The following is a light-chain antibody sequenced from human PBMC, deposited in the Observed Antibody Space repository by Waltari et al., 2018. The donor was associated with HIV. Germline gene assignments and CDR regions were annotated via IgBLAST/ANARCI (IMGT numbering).Light chain of an antibody. CDR2: EVI. Sequence: QSALTQPASVSGSPGQSITISCTGTSSDVGAYKYVSWYKQHPDKVPKLIIYEVINRPSGVSNRFSGSKSGNTASLTISGLQTEDEADYYCSSYTSAETVVFGVGTRVTVL. J-gene: IGLJ1*01. V-gene: IGLV2-14*01. CDR3: SSYTSAETVV. CDR1: SSDVGAYKY.